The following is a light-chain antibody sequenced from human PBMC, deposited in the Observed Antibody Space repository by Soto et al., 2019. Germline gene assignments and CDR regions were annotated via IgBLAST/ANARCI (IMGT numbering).Light chain of an antibody. CDR2: DTS. CDR1: TGAVTSALY. CDR3: LISYDGTRGV. J-gene: IGLJ1*01. V-gene: IGLV7-46*01. Sequence: QAVVTQEPSLTVSPGGTVTLTCGSSTGAVTSALYPYWFQQKPGQAPRTLIFDTSHKRSWTPDRFSGSLLGDKAALTLSGAQPEDEADYYCLISYDGTRGVFGTGTKVTVL.